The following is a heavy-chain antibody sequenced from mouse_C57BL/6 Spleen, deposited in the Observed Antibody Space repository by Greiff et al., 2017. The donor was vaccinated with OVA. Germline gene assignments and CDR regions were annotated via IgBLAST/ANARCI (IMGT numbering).Heavy chain of an antibody. J-gene: IGHJ3*01. CDR1: GFTFSNYW. Sequence: EVKVVESGGGLVQPGGSMKLSCVASGFTFSNYWMNWVRQSPEQGLEWVAQIRLKSDNSATPYAESVKGRFTISRDDSNSSVYLHINNLTAEDTGIYYCSRSPFAYWGQGTLVTVSA. CDR2: IRLKSDNSAT. CDR3: SRSPFAY. V-gene: IGHV6-3*01.